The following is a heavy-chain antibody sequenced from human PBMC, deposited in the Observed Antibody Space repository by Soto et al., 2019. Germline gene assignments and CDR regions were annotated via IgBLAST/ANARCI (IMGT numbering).Heavy chain of an antibody. CDR3: ARRHDDFWSGYSMDV. V-gene: IGHV5-10-1*01. J-gene: IGHJ6*02. D-gene: IGHD3-3*01. CDR1: GYSFTSYW. Sequence: GESLKISCXGSGYSFTSYWISWVRQMPGKGLEWMGRIDPSDSYTNYSPSFQGHVTISADKSISTAYLQWSSLKASDTAMYYCARRHDDFWSGYSMDVWGQGTTVTVSS. CDR2: IDPSDSYT.